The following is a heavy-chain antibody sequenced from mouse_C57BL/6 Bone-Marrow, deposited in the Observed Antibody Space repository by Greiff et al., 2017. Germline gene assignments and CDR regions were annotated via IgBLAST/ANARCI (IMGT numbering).Heavy chain of an antibody. CDR1: GYSFTGYY. V-gene: IGHV1-42*01. CDR3: ARESGPLFDY. J-gene: IGHJ2*01. Sequence: VQLQQSGPELVKPGASVKISCKASGYSFTGYYMNWVKQSPEKSLEWIGEINPSTGGTTYNQKFKAKATLTVDKSSSTAYMQLRSLTSEDSAVYYCARESGPLFDYWGQGTTLTVSS. CDR2: INPSTGGT. D-gene: IGHD1-3*01.